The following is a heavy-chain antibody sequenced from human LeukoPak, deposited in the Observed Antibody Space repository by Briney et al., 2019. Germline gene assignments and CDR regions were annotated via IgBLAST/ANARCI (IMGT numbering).Heavy chain of an antibody. V-gene: IGHV3-33*01. CDR3: ARDAQRGFDYSNSLKN. D-gene: IGHD4-11*01. J-gene: IGHJ4*01. CDR2: IWSDATNR. CDR1: GFIFSHHG. Sequence: GGSLRLSCAASGFIFSHHGMHWVRQAPGKGLEWVAVIWSDATNRFYADSVKDRFTISRDNSQNTVFLQMNSLRVKDTAIYYCARDAQRGFDYSNSLKNWGHGTLVTVSS.